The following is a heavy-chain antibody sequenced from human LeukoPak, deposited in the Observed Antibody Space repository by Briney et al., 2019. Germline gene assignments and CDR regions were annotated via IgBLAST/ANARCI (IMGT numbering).Heavy chain of an antibody. V-gene: IGHV3-23*01. CDR3: ARADIIVVAGATPVGSAFEY. D-gene: IGHD2-15*01. Sequence: GGSLRLSCAASGFTFSSYAMSWVRQAPGKGLEWVSAISGSGGSTYYADSVKGRFTISRDNSKNTLYLQMNSLRAEDTAVYYCARADIIVVAGATPVGSAFEYWGQGTLIIVS. CDR1: GFTFSSYA. J-gene: IGHJ4*02. CDR2: ISGSGGST.